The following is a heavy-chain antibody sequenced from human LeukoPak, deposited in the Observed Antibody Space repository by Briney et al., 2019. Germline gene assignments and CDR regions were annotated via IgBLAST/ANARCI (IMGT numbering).Heavy chain of an antibody. CDR3: ATLVVPAAAYYYYMDV. Sequence: PSETLSLTCAVYGGSFSGYYWSWIRQPPGKGLEWIGYIYYSGSTNYNPSLKSRVTISVDTSKNQFSLKLSSVTAADTAVYYCATLVVPAAAYYYYMDVWGKGTTVTVSS. J-gene: IGHJ6*03. V-gene: IGHV4-59*01. D-gene: IGHD2-2*01. CDR2: IYYSGST. CDR1: GGSFSGYY.